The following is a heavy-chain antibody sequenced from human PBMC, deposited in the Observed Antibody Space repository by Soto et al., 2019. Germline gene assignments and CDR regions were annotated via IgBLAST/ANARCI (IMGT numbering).Heavy chain of an antibody. CDR3: ARGRYCLTGRCFPNWFDS. CDR2: IYKSATT. Sequence: SETLSLTCSVSGDCISNLDYFWAWIRKPPGQALEYIGYIYKSATTYYNPSFESRVAISVDTSKSQFSLNVTSVTAADTAVYFCARGRYCLTGRCFPNWFDSWGQGALVTVSS. V-gene: IGHV4-30-4*01. J-gene: IGHJ5*01. CDR1: GDCISNLDYF. D-gene: IGHD7-27*01.